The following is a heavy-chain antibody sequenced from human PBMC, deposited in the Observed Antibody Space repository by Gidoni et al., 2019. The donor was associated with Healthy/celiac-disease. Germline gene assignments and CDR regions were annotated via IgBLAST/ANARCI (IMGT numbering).Heavy chain of an antibody. CDR2: IYHSGST. CDR1: GGSISIGNW. CDR3: VGGSRSSWYGAEYFQH. D-gene: IGHD6-13*01. V-gene: IGHV4-4*02. J-gene: IGHJ1*01. Sequence: QVQLQESGPGLVKPSGTLSLTCAVSGGSISIGNWWSWGRQPPGKGLEWIGEIYHSGSTNYNPSLKSRVTISVDKSKNQFSLKLSSVTAADTAVYYCVGGSRSSWYGAEYFQHWGQGTLVTVSS.